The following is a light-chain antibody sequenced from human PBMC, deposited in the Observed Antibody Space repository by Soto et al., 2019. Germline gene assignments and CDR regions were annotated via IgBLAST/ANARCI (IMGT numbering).Light chain of an antibody. CDR2: RNN. V-gene: IGLV1-47*01. J-gene: IGLJ1*01. Sequence: QSVLTQPPSASGTPGQRVTISCSGSSSNIGSNYVYWYQQLPGTAPKLLIYRNNQRPSGVPDRFSGSKSGTSASLANSGLRSEDEADYYCAAWDDSLSGRGVFGTGTKVTVL. CDR3: AAWDDSLSGRGV. CDR1: SSNIGSNY.